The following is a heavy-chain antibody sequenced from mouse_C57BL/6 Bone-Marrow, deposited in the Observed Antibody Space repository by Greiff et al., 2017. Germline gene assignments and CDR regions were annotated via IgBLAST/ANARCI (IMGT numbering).Heavy chain of an antibody. V-gene: IGHV5-17*01. CDR1: GFPFSDYG. Sequence: EVQLVDSGGGLVKPGGSLKLSCAASGFPFSDYGMHWVRQAPEKGLEWVAYFSSGSSTIYYDDTVKGRFTISKDNAKNTLFLQMTSLRSEDTAMDYCARDYYGSSPPFAYWGQGTLVTVSA. D-gene: IGHD1-1*01. CDR2: FSSGSSTI. CDR3: ARDYYGSSPPFAY. J-gene: IGHJ3*01.